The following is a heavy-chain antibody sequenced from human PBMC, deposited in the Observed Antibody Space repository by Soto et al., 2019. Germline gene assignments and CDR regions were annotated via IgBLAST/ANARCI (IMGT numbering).Heavy chain of an antibody. Sequence: PGGSLRLSCAASGFTFSSYAMSWVRQAPGKGLEWVSAISGSGGSTYYADSVKGRFTISRDNSKNTLYLQMNSLRAEDTAVYYCAKEPRWTAARSGYYFDYWGQGTLVTVSS. CDR2: ISGSGGST. CDR1: GFTFSSYA. CDR3: AKEPRWTAARSGYYFDY. D-gene: IGHD6-6*01. V-gene: IGHV3-23*01. J-gene: IGHJ4*02.